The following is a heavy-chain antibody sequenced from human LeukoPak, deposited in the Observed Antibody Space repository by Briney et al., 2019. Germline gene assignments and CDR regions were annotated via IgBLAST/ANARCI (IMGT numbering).Heavy chain of an antibody. V-gene: IGHV3-23*01. Sequence: HSGGSLRLSCAASGFTFSSYAMSWVRQAPGKGLEWVSAISATGGATYYADSVKGRFTMSRDNSMNTLYLQMNNLRAGDTALYYCAREPMSTGWFDPWGQGTLVTVSS. CDR3: AREPMSTGWFDP. CDR2: ISATGGAT. J-gene: IGHJ5*02. D-gene: IGHD3-10*02. CDR1: GFTFSSYA.